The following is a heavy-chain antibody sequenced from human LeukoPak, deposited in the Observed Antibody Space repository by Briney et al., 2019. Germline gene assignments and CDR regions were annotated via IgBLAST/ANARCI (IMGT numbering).Heavy chain of an antibody. CDR1: EFTFSSYW. CDR3: AKDNLQLHAFDI. V-gene: IGHV3-23*01. Sequence: PGGSLRLSCAASEFTFSSYWMSWVRQAPGKGLEWVSAISGSGGSTYYADSVKGRFTISRDNSKNTLYLQMNSLRAEDTAVYYCAKDNLQLHAFDIWGQGTMVTVSS. D-gene: IGHD5-24*01. CDR2: ISGSGGST. J-gene: IGHJ3*02.